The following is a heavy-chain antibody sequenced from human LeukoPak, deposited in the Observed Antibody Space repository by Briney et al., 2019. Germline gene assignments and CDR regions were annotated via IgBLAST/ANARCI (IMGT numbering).Heavy chain of an antibody. Sequence: GGSLRLSCAASGFTFSSYGMSWVRQAAGKGLEWVSAISGSGGSTYYADSVKGRFTISRDNSKNTLYLQMNSLRAEDTAVYYCAKECGDCYSPSCWYFDLWGRGTLVTVSS. V-gene: IGHV3-23*01. J-gene: IGHJ2*01. CDR3: AKECGDCYSPSCWYFDL. CDR1: GFTFSSYG. D-gene: IGHD2-21*02. CDR2: ISGSGGST.